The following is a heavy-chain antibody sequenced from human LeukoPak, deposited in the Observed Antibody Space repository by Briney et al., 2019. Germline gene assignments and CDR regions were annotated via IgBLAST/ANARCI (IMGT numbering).Heavy chain of an antibody. J-gene: IGHJ6*03. Sequence: GGSLRLSCAASGFTFSSYSMNWVRQAPGKGLEWVSSISISSSYIYYADSVKGRFTISRDNATNSLYLQMNSLRVEDTAVYYCARDQKPPRPSDYYYMDVWGKGTTVTVSS. CDR3: ARDQKPPRPSDYYYMDV. CDR2: ISISSSYI. CDR1: GFTFSSYS. V-gene: IGHV3-21*01. D-gene: IGHD3-3*01.